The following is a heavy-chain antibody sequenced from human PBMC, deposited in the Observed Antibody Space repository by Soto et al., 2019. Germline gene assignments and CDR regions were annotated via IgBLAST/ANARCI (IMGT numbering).Heavy chain of an antibody. CDR3: AXSSGSYWWXFDY. CDR2: ISSSGNYA. D-gene: IGHD3-10*01. CDR1: GFTFSDYY. Sequence: QVQLVXSGGGLVKPAGSLRLSCAASGFTFSDYYMSWIRQAPGKGLEWISYISSSGNYADYADSMKGRFSXSRDXAKXXXXXXXXXXXXXXXAXYYCAXSSGSYWWXFDYWGQGTLVTVSS. V-gene: IGHV3-11*05. J-gene: IGHJ4*02.